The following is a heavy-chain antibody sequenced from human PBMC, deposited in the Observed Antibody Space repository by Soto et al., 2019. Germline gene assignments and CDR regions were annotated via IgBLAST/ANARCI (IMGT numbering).Heavy chain of an antibody. CDR2: IYSDGST. D-gene: IGHD2-2*02. Sequence: EVQLVESGGGLVQPGGSLRLSCAASGFTFSSYWMHWVRQAPGKGLVWVSRIYSDGSTYYADSVKGRFTISRDNSKNTLYLQMNSLRAEDTAVYYCARDCSSTSCYTPHYGMDVWGQGTTVTVSS. V-gene: IGHV3-74*01. CDR1: GFTFSSYW. CDR3: ARDCSSTSCYTPHYGMDV. J-gene: IGHJ6*02.